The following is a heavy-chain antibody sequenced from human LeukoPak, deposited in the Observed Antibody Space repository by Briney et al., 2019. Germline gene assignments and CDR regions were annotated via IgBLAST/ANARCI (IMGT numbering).Heavy chain of an antibody. D-gene: IGHD5-18*01. J-gene: IGHJ4*02. V-gene: IGHV4-59*01. Sequence: SETLSLTCTVSGGSISSYYWSWIRQPPGKGLEWIGYIYYSGSTNYNPSLKSRVTISVDTSKNQFSLKLSSVTAADTAVYYCARDVGYSYGFDYWGQGTLVTVSS. CDR3: ARDVGYSYGFDY. CDR1: GGSISSYY. CDR2: IYYSGST.